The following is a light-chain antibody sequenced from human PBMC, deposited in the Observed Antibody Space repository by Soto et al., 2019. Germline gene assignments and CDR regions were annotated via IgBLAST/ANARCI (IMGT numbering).Light chain of an antibody. V-gene: IGLV2-8*01. J-gene: IGLJ2*01. CDR1: SSDVGAYKY. Sequence: QSALTQPPSASGCPGQSVTISCTGTSSDVGAYKYVSWYQQHPGKAPKLMIYEVTKRPSGVPGRFSGSKSGNTASLTVSGLQAEDEADYYCSSYAGNNNFVVFGGGTKLTVL. CDR3: SSYAGNNNFVV. CDR2: EVT.